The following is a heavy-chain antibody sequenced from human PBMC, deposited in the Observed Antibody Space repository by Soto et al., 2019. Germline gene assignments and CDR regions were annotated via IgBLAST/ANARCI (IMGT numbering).Heavy chain of an antibody. CDR1: GFTFSSYW. V-gene: IGHV3-74*01. CDR2: INSDRSST. D-gene: IGHD3-22*01. Sequence: GGSLRLSCAASGFTFSSYWMHWVRQAPGKGLVWVSRINSDRSSTSYADSVKGRFTISRDNAKNTLYLQMNSLRAEDTAVYYCARDRRVVALDYWGQGTLVTVSS. CDR3: ARDRRVVALDY. J-gene: IGHJ4*02.